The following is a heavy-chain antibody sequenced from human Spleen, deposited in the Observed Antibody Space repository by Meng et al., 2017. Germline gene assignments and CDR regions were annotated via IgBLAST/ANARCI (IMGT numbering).Heavy chain of an antibody. CDR3: ARVTKVTSFDY. J-gene: IGHJ4*02. D-gene: IGHD4-17*01. Sequence: QVRLQESGPGLVKSSQTPAPTRTVSGCSISSGDDYWSWIRQSPRRDLEWIGYIYYTGSTYYHPSLKSRVTISVDMSKNLFSLRLSSVTAADTAVYFCARVTKVTSFDYWGQGTLVTVSS. CDR1: GCSISSGDDY. CDR2: IYYTGST. V-gene: IGHV4-30-4*01.